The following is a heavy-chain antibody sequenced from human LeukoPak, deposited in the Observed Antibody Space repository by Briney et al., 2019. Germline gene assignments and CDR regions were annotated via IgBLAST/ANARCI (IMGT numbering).Heavy chain of an antibody. J-gene: IGHJ4*02. CDR1: GGSISYYY. V-gene: IGHV4-4*07. D-gene: IGHD3/OR15-3a*01. CDR3: ARHLRWTTLDY. CDR2: IYTSGST. Sequence: SETLSLTCTVSGGSISYYYWSWIRQPAGKGLGWIGRIYTSGSTNYNPSLKSRVTMSVDTSKNQFSLKLSSVAAADTAVYYCARHLRWTTLDYWGQGTLVTVSS.